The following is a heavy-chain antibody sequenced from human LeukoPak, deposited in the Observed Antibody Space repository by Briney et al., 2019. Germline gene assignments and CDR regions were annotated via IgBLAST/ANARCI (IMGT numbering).Heavy chain of an antibody. CDR1: GGSVSIGSYY. V-gene: IGHV4-61*01. CDR3: ARHSGAGTGFVY. J-gene: IGHJ4*02. CDR2: ISYTGST. D-gene: IGHD6-19*01. Sequence: SETLSLTCTVSGGSVSIGSYYWSWIRQPPGKGLEWIGYISYTGSTNYNPSLKSRLTISIDTSKNQFSLKLSSVTAADTAVYYCARHSGAGTGFVYWGQGTLVTVSS.